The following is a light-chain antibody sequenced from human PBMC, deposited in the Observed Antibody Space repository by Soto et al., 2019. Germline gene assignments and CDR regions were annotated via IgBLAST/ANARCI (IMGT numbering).Light chain of an antibody. CDR2: EVS. CDR1: SSDVGGYNY. J-gene: IGLJ1*01. V-gene: IGLV2-8*01. Sequence: QSVLTQPPSASGSPGQSVTISCTGTSSDVGGYNYVSWYQQHPGKAPKLMIYEVSKRPSGVPDRFSGSKSGNTASLTVSGLQPEDEADYYCSSYAGSNKSVFGTGTKATV. CDR3: SSYAGSNKSV.